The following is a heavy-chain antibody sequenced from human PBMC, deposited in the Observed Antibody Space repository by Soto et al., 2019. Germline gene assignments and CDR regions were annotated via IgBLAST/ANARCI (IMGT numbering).Heavy chain of an antibody. V-gene: IGHV3-23*01. CDR1: GFTFSSYA. D-gene: IGHD6-6*01. J-gene: IGHJ6*02. CDR3: AKDWSIAARGLLWDYLLSKGGYYYGMDV. Sequence: GGSLRLSCAASGFTFSSYAMSWVRQAPGKGLEWVSAISGSGGSTYYADSVKGRFTISRDNSKNTLYLQMNSLRAEDTAVYYCAKDWSIAARGLLWDYLLSKGGYYYGMDVWGQGTTVTVSS. CDR2: ISGSGGST.